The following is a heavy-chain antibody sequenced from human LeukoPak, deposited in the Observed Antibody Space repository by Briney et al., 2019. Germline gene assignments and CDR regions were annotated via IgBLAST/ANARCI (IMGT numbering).Heavy chain of an antibody. Sequence: GGSLKISCKGSGYCFINYWIGWVRQMPGKGLEWMGIIYPGDSNTRYSPSLQGQVTISADMSISTAYRQWSSLNASDTAIYYCARHPLVRDCGVDCEFDYWGQGTLVSVSS. D-gene: IGHD2-21*02. CDR1: GYCFINYW. J-gene: IGHJ4*02. CDR2: IYPGDSNT. CDR3: ARHPLVRDCGVDCEFDY. V-gene: IGHV5-51*01.